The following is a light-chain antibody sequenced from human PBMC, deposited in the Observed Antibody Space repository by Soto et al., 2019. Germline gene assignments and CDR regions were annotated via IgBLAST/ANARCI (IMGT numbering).Light chain of an antibody. J-gene: IGLJ3*02. CDR1: SSNIGAGYD. Sequence: QSVLTQPPSLSGAPGQRVTISCTGSSSNIGAGYDVHWYQQLPGRVPKLLIFNNRNRPSGVPDRFSGSKSGTSASLAITGLQAEDEADYYCQSYDSSLSGSWVFGGGTKVTVL. V-gene: IGLV1-40*01. CDR2: NNR. CDR3: QSYDSSLSGSWV.